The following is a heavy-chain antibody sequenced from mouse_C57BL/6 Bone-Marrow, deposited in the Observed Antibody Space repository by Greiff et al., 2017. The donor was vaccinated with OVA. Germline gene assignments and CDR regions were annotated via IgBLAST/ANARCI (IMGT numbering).Heavy chain of an antibody. V-gene: IGHV1-69*01. CDR2: IDPSDSYT. Sequence: VQLQQSGAELVMPGASVKLSCKASGYTFTSYWMHWVKQRPGQGLEWIGEIDPSDSYTNYNQKFKGKSTLTVDKSSSTAYMQLSSLTSEDSAVYYCAGSITSSWYFDVWGTGTTVTVSS. CDR1: GYTFTSYW. CDR3: AGSITSSWYFDV. D-gene: IGHD2-4*01. J-gene: IGHJ1*03.